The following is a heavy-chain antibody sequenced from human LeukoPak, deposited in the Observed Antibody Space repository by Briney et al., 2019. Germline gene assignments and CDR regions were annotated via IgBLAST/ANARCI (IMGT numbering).Heavy chain of an antibody. Sequence: PSETLSLTCAVSGYSISSGYYWGWIRQPPGKGLEWIGSIYHSGSTYYNPSLKSRVTISVDTPKNQFSLKLSSVTAADTAVYYCARLSQQLGDFDYWGQGTLVTVSP. CDR2: IYHSGST. V-gene: IGHV4-38-2*01. CDR1: GYSISSGYY. D-gene: IGHD6-13*01. J-gene: IGHJ4*02. CDR3: ARLSQQLGDFDY.